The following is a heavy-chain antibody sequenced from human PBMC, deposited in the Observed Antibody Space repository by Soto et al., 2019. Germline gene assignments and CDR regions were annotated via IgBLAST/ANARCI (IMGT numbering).Heavy chain of an antibody. CDR1: GGTFNTYA. J-gene: IGHJ4*02. D-gene: IGHD3-10*01. CDR2: ISPMFGAA. CDR3: AREVQVHTPAFVY. Sequence: QVQLVQSGAEMKKPGSSVTVSCQSSGGTFNTYAMNWVRQAPGQGPEWMGDISPMFGAANYAPKFQGRVTITADESTGTSYMQLSSLTSEDTALYFCAREVQVHTPAFVYWGQGTLVTVSS. V-gene: IGHV1-69*19.